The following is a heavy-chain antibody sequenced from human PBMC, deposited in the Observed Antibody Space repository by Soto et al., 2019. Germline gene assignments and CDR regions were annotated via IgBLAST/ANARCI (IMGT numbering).Heavy chain of an antibody. V-gene: IGHV3-7*01. Sequence: EVQLVESGGGLVQPGGSLRLSCAASGFTFSSYWMSWVRQAPGKGLEWVANIKQDGSEKYYVDSVKGRFTISRDNAKNSLYLQMNSLRAEDTAVYYCARDPGLGWQDAFDIWGQGTMVTVSS. CDR2: IKQDGSEK. J-gene: IGHJ3*02. CDR3: ARDPGLGWQDAFDI. CDR1: GFTFSSYW. D-gene: IGHD2-21*01.